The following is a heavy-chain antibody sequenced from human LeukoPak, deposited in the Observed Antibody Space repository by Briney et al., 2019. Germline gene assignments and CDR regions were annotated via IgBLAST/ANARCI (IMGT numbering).Heavy chain of an antibody. Sequence: GGSLRLSCAASGFTFSSYTMNWVRQAPGKGLEWVSSISSSSSNIYYADSVKGRFTISRDNAKNSLYLQMTSLRAEDTAVYHCVNGDQSSWYRTLLYWGQGTLVTVSS. V-gene: IGHV3-21*01. D-gene: IGHD6-13*01. CDR3: VNGDQSSWYRTLLY. CDR2: ISSSSSNI. J-gene: IGHJ4*02. CDR1: GFTFSSYT.